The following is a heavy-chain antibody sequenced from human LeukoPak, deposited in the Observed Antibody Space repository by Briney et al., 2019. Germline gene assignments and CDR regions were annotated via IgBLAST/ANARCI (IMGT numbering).Heavy chain of an antibody. D-gene: IGHD4-11*01. V-gene: IGHV7-4-1*02. CDR3: ARGYSNYVSHFDY. Sequence: GASVKVSRKASGYSFTSYAMNWVRQAPGQGLEWMGWINTNTGNPTYAQGFTGRFVFSLDTSVSTAYLQISSLKAEDTAVYYCARGYSNYVSHFDYWGQGTLVTVSS. CDR2: INTNTGNP. CDR1: GYSFTSYA. J-gene: IGHJ4*02.